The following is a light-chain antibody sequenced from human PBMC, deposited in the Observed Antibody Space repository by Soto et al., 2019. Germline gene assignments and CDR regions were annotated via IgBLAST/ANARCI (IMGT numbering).Light chain of an antibody. CDR1: SSDVGSYNL. CDR2: EVS. V-gene: IGLV2-23*02. J-gene: IGLJ1*01. Sequence: QSALTQPASMSGSPGQSITISCTGTSSDVGSYNLVSWYQQHPGKAPKLMIYEVSKRPSGVSNRFSGSKSGNTASLTISGLQAEDEADYYCCSYAGSSTLPVFGTGTKLTVL. CDR3: CSYAGSSTLPV.